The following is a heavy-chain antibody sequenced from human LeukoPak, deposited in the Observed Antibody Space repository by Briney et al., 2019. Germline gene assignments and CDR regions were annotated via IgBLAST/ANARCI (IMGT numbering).Heavy chain of an antibody. CDR1: GGSISSYY. D-gene: IGHD3-22*01. V-gene: IGHV4-59*01. J-gene: IGHJ4*02. Sequence: SETLSLTCTVSGGSISSYYWSWIRQPPGKGLEWIGYIYYSGRTNYKPSLKSRVTISVDTSKNQFSLKLSSVTAADRAVYYCVRVRFPYDSSGYYVYWGQGTLVTVSS. CDR2: IYYSGRT. CDR3: VRVRFPYDSSGYYVY.